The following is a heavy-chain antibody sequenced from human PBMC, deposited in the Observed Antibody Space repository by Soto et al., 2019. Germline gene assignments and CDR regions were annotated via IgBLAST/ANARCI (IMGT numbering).Heavy chain of an antibody. CDR2: ISGSGGST. D-gene: IGHD3-10*01. CDR1: GFTFSSYA. V-gene: IGHV3-23*01. J-gene: IGHJ5*02. Sequence: GGSLRLSCAASGFTFSSYAMSWVRQAPGKGLEWVSAISGSGGSTYYADSVKGRFTISRDNSKNTLYLQMNSLRAEDTAVYYCAIRLLWFGGSDPWGQGTLVTVSS. CDR3: AIRLLWFGGSDP.